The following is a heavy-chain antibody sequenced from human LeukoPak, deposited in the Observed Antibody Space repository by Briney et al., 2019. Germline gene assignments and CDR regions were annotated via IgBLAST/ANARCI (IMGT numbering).Heavy chain of an antibody. Sequence: SETLSLTCSVSGGSISNYYWSWVRQPPGKALEWVGYIYYSGTTNYNPSLKSRVTLSVDTSKNQFSLKLSSVTAADTAVYYCAREVMIVVGHDWFDPWGQGTLVTVSS. D-gene: IGHD3-22*01. CDR1: GGSISNYY. CDR2: IYYSGTT. V-gene: IGHV4-59*12. J-gene: IGHJ5*02. CDR3: AREVMIVVGHDWFDP.